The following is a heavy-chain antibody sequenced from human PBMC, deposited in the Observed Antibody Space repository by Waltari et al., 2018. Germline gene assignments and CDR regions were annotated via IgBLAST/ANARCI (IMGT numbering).Heavy chain of an antibody. V-gene: IGHV1-69-2*01. D-gene: IGHD3-3*01. CDR1: GYPFTDYY. CDR2: VDPEDGET. Sequence: EVQLVQSGAEVKKPGATVKISCKASGYPFTDYYMHWVQQAPGEGLEWMGRVDPEDGETIYAEKFQGRVTITADTSTDTAYMELSSLRSEDTAVYYCATSQRLRFLEWLPRFDPWGQGTLVTVSS. J-gene: IGHJ5*02. CDR3: ATSQRLRFLEWLPRFDP.